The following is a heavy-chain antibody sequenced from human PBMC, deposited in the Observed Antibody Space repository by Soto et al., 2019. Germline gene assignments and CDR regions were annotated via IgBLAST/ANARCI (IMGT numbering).Heavy chain of an antibody. J-gene: IGHJ6*02. CDR3: AREGRDWSSTSCHYYYGMDV. V-gene: IGHV5-51*01. CDR2: IYPGDSDT. Sequence: PGESLKISCKGSGYSFTSYWIGWVRQMPGKGLEWMGIIYPGDSDTRYSPSFQGQVTISADKSISTAYLQWSSLKASDTAMYYCAREGRDWSSTSCHYYYGMDVWGQGTTVTVAS. D-gene: IGHD2-2*01. CDR1: GYSFTSYW.